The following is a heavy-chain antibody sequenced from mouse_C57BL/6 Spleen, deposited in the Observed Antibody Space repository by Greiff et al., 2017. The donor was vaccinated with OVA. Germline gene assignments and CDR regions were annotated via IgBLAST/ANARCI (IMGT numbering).Heavy chain of an antibody. J-gene: IGHJ2*01. D-gene: IGHD1-1*01. CDR3: ARDYYGSSSFDY. CDR1: GFTFSSYA. CDR2: ISDGGSYT. Sequence: EVKLVESGGGLVKPGGSLKLSCAASGFTFSSYAMSWVRQTPEKRLEWVATISDGGSYTYYPDNVKGRFTISRDNAKNNLYLQMSHLKSEDTAVYYCARDYYGSSSFDYWGQGTTLTVSS. V-gene: IGHV5-4*01.